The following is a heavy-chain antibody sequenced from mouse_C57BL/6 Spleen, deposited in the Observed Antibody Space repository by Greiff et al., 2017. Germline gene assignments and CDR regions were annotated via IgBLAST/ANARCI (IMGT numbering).Heavy chain of an antibody. CDR2: IDPANGDT. V-gene: IGHV14-4*01. CDR3: TTTVVADY. Sequence: VQLQQSGAELVRPGASVKLSCTASGFNINDDYMHWVKQRPEQGLEWIGWIDPANGDTDYAPKFQGKATLTADTSSNTAYLQLSSLTSEDAAVYCGTTTVVADYWGQGTTLTVSS. J-gene: IGHJ2*01. CDR1: GFNINDDY. D-gene: IGHD1-1*01.